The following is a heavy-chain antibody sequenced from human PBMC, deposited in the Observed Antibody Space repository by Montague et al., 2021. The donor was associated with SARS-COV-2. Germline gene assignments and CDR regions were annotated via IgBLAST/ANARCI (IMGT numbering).Heavy chain of an antibody. J-gene: IGHJ4*02. CDR2: INHSGST. Sequence: SETLSLTCAVYGGSFSGYYLNWIRQPPGKGLEWIGEINHSGSTYYNPSLKSRVTISVDTSKNQFSQKLSSVTAADTAVYYCARRKAGYCSGGSCYSAAVFDYWGQGTLVTVSS. V-gene: IGHV4-34*01. CDR1: GGSFSGYY. CDR3: ARRKAGYCSGGSCYSAAVFDY. D-gene: IGHD2-15*01.